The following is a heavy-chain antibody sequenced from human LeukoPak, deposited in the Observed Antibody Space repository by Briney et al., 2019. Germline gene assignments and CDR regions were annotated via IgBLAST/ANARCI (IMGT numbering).Heavy chain of an antibody. V-gene: IGHV3-30-3*01. Sequence: GGSLRLSCVASEFTFYNYAMHWVRQTPGKGLEWVAVISYDGNNKYYADSVRGRVTISRDNSKNTLYLQMSSLRAEDTAVYYCARDLLAVPARGYLDYWGQGTLVTVSS. CDR1: EFTFYNYA. D-gene: IGHD6-19*01. J-gene: IGHJ4*02. CDR3: ARDLLAVPARGYLDY. CDR2: ISYDGNNK.